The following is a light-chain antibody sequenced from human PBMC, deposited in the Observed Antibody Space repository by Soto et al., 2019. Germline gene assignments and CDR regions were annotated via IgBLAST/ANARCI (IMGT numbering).Light chain of an antibody. CDR2: KAS. J-gene: IGKJ5*01. CDR3: QQRSNLVS. V-gene: IGKV1-5*03. CDR1: QTISSW. Sequence: DIQMTQSPSTLSGSVGDRVTITCRASQTISSWLAWYQQKPGKAPKLLIYKASTLKSGVPSRFSGSGSGTEFTLTISSLQPDDFATYYCQQRSNLVSFGQGTRLDIK.